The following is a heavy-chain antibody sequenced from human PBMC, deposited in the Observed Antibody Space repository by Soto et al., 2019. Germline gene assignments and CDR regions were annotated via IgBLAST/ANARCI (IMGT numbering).Heavy chain of an antibody. J-gene: IGHJ4*02. D-gene: IGHD6-6*01. CDR1: GFTFSSYA. CDR3: ARAVFYSSSPLH. CDR2: ISYDGSNK. V-gene: IGHV3-30-3*01. Sequence: SGGSLRLSCAASGFTFSSYAIHWGRQAPGKGLEWVAVISYDGSNKYYADSVKGRFTISRDNSKSTLYLQMNSLRAEDTAVYYCARAVFYSSSPLHWGQGTLVTVSS.